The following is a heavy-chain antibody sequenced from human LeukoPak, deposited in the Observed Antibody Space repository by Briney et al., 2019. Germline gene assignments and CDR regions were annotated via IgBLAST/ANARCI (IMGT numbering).Heavy chain of an antibody. V-gene: IGHV3-23*01. CDR2: ISGSGGST. CDR1: GFPFSSYA. D-gene: IGHD3-10*01. J-gene: IGHJ3*02. Sequence: PGGSLRLSCEASGFPFSSYAMNWVRQAPGKGLEWVSTISGSGGSTYYADSVKGRFTISRDNAKNTLYLQMNSLRAEDTAVYYCARDGGDDAFDIWGQGTMVTVSS. CDR3: ARDGGDDAFDI.